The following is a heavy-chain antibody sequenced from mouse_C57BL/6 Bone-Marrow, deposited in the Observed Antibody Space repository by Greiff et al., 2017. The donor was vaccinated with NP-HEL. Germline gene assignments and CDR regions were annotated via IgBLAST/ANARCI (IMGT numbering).Heavy chain of an antibody. CDR3: ARGVYYGNYGFAY. CDR2: IDPANGNT. D-gene: IGHD2-1*01. V-gene: IGHV14-3*01. J-gene: IGHJ3*01. CDR1: GFNIKNTY. Sequence: VQLQQSVAELVRPGASVKLSCTASGFNIKNTYMHWVKQRPEQGLEWIGRIDPANGNTKYAPKFQGKATITADTSSNTAYLQLSSLTSEVTAIYYCARGVYYGNYGFAYWGQGTLVTVSA.